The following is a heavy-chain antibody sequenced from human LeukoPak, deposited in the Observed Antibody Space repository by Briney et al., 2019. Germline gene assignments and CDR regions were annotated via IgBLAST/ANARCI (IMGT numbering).Heavy chain of an antibody. J-gene: IGHJ6*02. CDR2: ISYDGNYK. V-gene: IGHV3-30-3*01. CDR3: ARGEYDLLTGVYDTYGIDV. CDR1: GFTFSSYA. Sequence: PGGSLRLSCAASGFTFSSYAMNWVRQAPGKGLEWVAVISYDGNYKYYADSVKGRFTISRDNSKNTLFLQMNSLRPEDTAVYYCARGEYDLLTGVYDTYGIDVWGQGTTVTVSS. D-gene: IGHD3-9*01.